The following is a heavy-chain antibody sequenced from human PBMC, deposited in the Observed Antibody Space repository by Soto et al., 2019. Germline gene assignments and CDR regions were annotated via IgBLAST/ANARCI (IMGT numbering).Heavy chain of an antibody. D-gene: IGHD2-2*01. CDR2: IYYSGST. J-gene: IGHJ5*02. Sequence: QVQLQESGPGLVKPSQTLSLTCTVSGGSISSGGYYWSWIRQHPGKGLEWIGYIYYSGSTYYNPSLKSRVTISVDTSKNQFSLKLSSVTAADTAMYYCARVPSATRKNNWFDPWGQGTLVTVSS. V-gene: IGHV4-31*03. CDR3: ARVPSATRKNNWFDP. CDR1: GGSISSGGYY.